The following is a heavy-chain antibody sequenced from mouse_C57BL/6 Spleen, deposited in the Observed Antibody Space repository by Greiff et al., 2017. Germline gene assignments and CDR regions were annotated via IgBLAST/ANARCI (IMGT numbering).Heavy chain of an antibody. J-gene: IGHJ3*01. V-gene: IGHV2-2*01. CDR3: ARKGYDGYYPFAY. CDR1: GFSLTSYG. CDR2: IWSGGST. D-gene: IGHD2-3*01. Sequence: VMLVESGPGLVQPSQSLSITCTVSGFSLTSYGVHWVRQSPGKGLEWLGVIWSGGSTDYNAAFISRLSISKDNSKSQVFFKKNSLQADDTAIYYCARKGYDGYYPFAYWGQGTLVTVSA.